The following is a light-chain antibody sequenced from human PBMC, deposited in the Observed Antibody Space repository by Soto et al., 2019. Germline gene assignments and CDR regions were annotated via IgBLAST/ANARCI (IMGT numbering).Light chain of an antibody. J-gene: IGLJ2*01. CDR1: SSDVGGYNY. V-gene: IGLV2-14*01. CDR2: DVS. CDR3: SSYTSSSTLVV. Sequence: QSALTQPASVSGSPGQSITISCTGTSSDVGGYNYVSWYQQHPGKAPKFMIYDVSNRPSGVSIRFSGSKSGNTASLTISGLQAEDEADYYCSSYTSSSTLVVFGGGTKLTVL.